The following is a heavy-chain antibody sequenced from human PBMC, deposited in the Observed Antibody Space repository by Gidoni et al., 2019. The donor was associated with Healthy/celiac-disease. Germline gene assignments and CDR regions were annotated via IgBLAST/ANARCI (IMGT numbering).Heavy chain of an antibody. CDR1: GFTFTNYA. CDR2: ITVSGNST. D-gene: IGHD3-22*01. J-gene: IGHJ2*01. Sequence: EVQLLESGGGLVQPGGSLRLSCAASGFTFTNYAMSWVRQAPGEGLEWVSAITVSGNSTYYADSVKGRFTISRDNSKNTLYLQMNSLRAEDTAVYYCARHYDTSGYYYSSAFDLWGRGTLVTVSS. CDR3: ARHYDTSGYYYSSAFDL. V-gene: IGHV3-23*01.